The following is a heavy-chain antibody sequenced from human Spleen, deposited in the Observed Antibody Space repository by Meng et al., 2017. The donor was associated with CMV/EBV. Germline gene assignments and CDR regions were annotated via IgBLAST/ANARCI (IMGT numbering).Heavy chain of an antibody. V-gene: IGHV3-7*01. CDR2: IKQDGSEK. CDR3: ARDNFWSGSHFDY. D-gene: IGHD3-3*01. Sequence: GVLKISCAASGFTFSSYWMSWVRQAPGKGLEWVANIKQDGSEKYYVDSVKGRFTISRDNAKNSLYLQMNSLRAEDTAVYYCARDNFWSGSHFDYWGQGTLVTVSS. J-gene: IGHJ4*02. CDR1: GFTFSSYW.